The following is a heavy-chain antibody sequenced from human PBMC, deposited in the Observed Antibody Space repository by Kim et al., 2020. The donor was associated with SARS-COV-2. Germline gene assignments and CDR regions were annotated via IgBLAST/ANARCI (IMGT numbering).Heavy chain of an antibody. J-gene: IGHJ4*02. Sequence: DSGKGRFASSRDNAKNSLYLQINSLRAEDTAVYYCARDLEYYGSGSYYDYWGQGPLVTVSS. D-gene: IGHD3-10*01. CDR3: ARDLEYYGSGSYYDY. V-gene: IGHV3-21*01.